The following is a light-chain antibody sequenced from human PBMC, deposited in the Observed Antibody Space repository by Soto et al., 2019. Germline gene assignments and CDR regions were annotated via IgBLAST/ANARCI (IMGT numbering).Light chain of an antibody. Sequence: QSALTRPASVSGSPGQSITISCTGTSSDVGGYNYVSWYQQHPGKAPKLMIYDVTKRPSGVSDRFSGSKSGNTASLTISGLQAEDEADYYCSSYTSSSTPVVFGGGTKVTVL. V-gene: IGLV2-14*01. CDR3: SSYTSSSTPVV. CDR1: SSDVGGYNY. CDR2: DVT. J-gene: IGLJ2*01.